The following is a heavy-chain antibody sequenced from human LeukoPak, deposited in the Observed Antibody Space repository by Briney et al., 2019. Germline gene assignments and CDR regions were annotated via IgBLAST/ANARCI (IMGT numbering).Heavy chain of an antibody. CDR1: GGTFSSYA. D-gene: IGHD3-22*01. CDR2: IIPIFGTA. J-gene: IGHJ5*02. Sequence: SVTVSCKASGGTFSSYAISWVRQAPGQGLEWMEGIIPIFGTANYAQKFQGRVTITADESTSTAYMELSSLRSEDTAVYYCARLFNRGYYYDSSGYYRRPEFDPWGQGTLVTVSS. V-gene: IGHV1-69*13. CDR3: ARLFNRGYYYDSSGYYRRPEFDP.